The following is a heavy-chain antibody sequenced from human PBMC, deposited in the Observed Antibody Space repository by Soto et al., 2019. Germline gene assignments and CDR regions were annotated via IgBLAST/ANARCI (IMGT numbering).Heavy chain of an antibody. V-gene: IGHV4-59*04. CDR3: ARHLLQQWLVLDY. D-gene: IGHD6-19*01. J-gene: IGHJ4*02. CDR1: GDSVTSNY. Sequence: PSGTLSLTCSFSGDSVTSNYLTWIRQSPEQGLEWIGSMYYSGSTYYNPSLTSRVTISVATSKNQFSLKLSSVTAADTAVYYCARHLLQQWLVLDYWGQGTLVTVSS. CDR2: MYYSGST.